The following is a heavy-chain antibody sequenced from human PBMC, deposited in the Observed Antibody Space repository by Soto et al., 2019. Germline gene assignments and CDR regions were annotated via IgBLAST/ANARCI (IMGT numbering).Heavy chain of an antibody. V-gene: IGHV3-15*07. CDR3: TTDLGGGRREQRLD. J-gene: IGHJ4*02. Sequence: EVQLVESGGGLVKPGESLRLSCAASGFTFNNAWMNWVRQAPGKGLEWVGRIKSKTDGGTTNYAAPVKDRFTISRDDSKNTLYLHMSSLKTEDTAVYYCTTDLGGGRREQRLDWGQGTLVTVSS. D-gene: IGHD6-25*01. CDR1: GFTFNNAW. CDR2: IKSKTDGGTT.